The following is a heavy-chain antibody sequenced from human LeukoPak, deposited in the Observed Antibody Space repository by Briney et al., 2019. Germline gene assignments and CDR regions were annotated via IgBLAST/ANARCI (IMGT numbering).Heavy chain of an antibody. D-gene: IGHD2-2*02. CDR3: ARGEYEIGYCSSTSCYSAIFDY. CDR2: IIPIFGTA. Sequence: ASVKVSCKASGGTFSSYAISWVRQAPGQGLEWMGGIIPIFGTANYAQKFQGRVTITADESTSTAYMELSSLRSEDTAAYYCARGEYEIGYCSSTSCYSAIFDYWGQGTLVTVSS. J-gene: IGHJ4*02. V-gene: IGHV1-69*01. CDR1: GGTFSSYA.